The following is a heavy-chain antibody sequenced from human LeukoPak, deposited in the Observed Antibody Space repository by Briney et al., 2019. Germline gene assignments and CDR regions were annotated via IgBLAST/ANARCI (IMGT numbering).Heavy chain of an antibody. Sequence: PGGSLRLSCAASGFTFSSYAMSWVRQAPGKGLEWVSTISDSGGSTKNADSVKGRFTISRDNSKNTLYLHMNSLRAEDTAVYYCAKVKEAAGVDYWGQGTPVTVSS. CDR2: ISDSGGST. D-gene: IGHD6-13*01. CDR1: GFTFSSYA. V-gene: IGHV3-23*01. J-gene: IGHJ4*02. CDR3: AKVKEAAGVDY.